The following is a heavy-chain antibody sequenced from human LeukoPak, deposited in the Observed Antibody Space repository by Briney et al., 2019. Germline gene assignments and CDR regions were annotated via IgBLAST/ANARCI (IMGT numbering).Heavy chain of an antibody. CDR3: ARVIYSGWEGELSD. CDR2: INSDGRTT. V-gene: IGHV3-74*01. Sequence: PGGSLRLSCAASGFTFSSYWMHWVRQAPGKGLVWVSRINSDGRTTSYADSVMGRFTISRDNAKNTLYLQMNSLRAEDTAVYYCARVIYSGWEGELSDWGQGTLVTVSS. CDR1: GFTFSSYW. D-gene: IGHD6-19*01. J-gene: IGHJ4*02.